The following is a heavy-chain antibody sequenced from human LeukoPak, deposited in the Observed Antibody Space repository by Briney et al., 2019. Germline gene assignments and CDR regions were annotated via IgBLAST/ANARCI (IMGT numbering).Heavy chain of an antibody. CDR3: ARVNTPMATFDF. J-gene: IGHJ4*02. D-gene: IGHD5-18*01. V-gene: IGHV4-38-2*02. CDR1: GFAITSTYF. Sequence: PSETLSLTCTVSGFAITSTYFWAWIRQSPGEGLEWIATISHGGNTYYNPSLKSRVTMSIDTSKTQFSLKLTSVTAADTAVYYCARVNTPMATFDFWGQGTRVTVS. CDR2: ISHGGNT.